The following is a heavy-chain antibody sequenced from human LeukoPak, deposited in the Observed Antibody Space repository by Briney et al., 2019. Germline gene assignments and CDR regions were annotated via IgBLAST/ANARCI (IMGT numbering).Heavy chain of an antibody. D-gene: IGHD2-2*01. CDR1: GYTFTSYG. V-gene: IGHV1-18*01. J-gene: IGHJ4*02. CDR3: AGDNEPYCSSTSCYLIDY. Sequence: ASVKVSCKASGYTFTSYGISWVRQAPGQGLEWMGWISAYNGNTNYAQKLQGRVTMTTDTSTSTAYMELRSLRSDDTAVYYCAGDNEPYCSSTSCYLIDYWGQGTLVTVSS. CDR2: ISAYNGNT.